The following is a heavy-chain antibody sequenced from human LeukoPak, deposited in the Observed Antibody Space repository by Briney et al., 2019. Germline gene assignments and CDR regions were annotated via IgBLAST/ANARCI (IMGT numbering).Heavy chain of an antibody. J-gene: IGHJ4*02. Sequence: GGSLRLSCAASGFTFSSYAMSWVRQAPGKGLEWVSAISGSGGSTYHADSVKGRFTISRDNSKNTLYLQMNSLRAEDTTVYYCAKDGPGIVGSFHWGQGTLVTVSS. D-gene: IGHD1-26*01. CDR3: AKDGPGIVGSFH. CDR1: GFTFSSYA. V-gene: IGHV3-23*01. CDR2: ISGSGGST.